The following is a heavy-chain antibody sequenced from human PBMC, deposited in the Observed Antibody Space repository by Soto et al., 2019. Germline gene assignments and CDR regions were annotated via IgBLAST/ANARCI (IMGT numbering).Heavy chain of an antibody. J-gene: IGHJ6*02. D-gene: IGHD2-2*01. CDR3: ARENVVPAAILYYYYGMDV. CDR2: IWYDGSNK. V-gene: IGHV3-33*08. Sequence: PGGSLRLSCAASGFTFSSYPMNWVRQAPGKGLEWVAVIWYDGSNKYYADSVKGRFTISRDNSKNTLYLQMNSLRAEDTAVYYCARENVVPAAILYYYYGMDVWGQGTTVTVSS. CDR1: GFTFSSYP.